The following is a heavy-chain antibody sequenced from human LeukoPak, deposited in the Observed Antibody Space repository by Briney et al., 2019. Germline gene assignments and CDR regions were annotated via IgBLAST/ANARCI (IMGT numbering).Heavy chain of an antibody. CDR1: GFTFDDYA. D-gene: IGHD5-12*01. J-gene: IGHJ6*02. V-gene: IGHV3-66*01. CDR3: ARDLYVDIEAPSGMDV. Sequence: GGSLRLSCAASGFTFDDYAMHWVRQAPGKGLEWVSVIYSGGRTYYADSVKGRFTISKDNSKNTLYLQMNSLRAEDTAVYYCARDLYVDIEAPSGMDVWGQGTTVTVSS. CDR2: IYSGGRT.